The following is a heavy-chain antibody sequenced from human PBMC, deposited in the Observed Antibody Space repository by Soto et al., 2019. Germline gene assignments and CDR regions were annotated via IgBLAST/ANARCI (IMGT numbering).Heavy chain of an antibody. CDR1: GFTFSSYA. CDR2: ISYDGSNK. V-gene: IGHV3-30-3*01. J-gene: IGHJ6*02. Sequence: GGSLRLSCAASGFTFSSYAMHWVRQAPGKGLEWVAVISYDGSNKYYADSVKGRFTISRDNSKNTLYLQMNSLRAEDTAVYYCARVIRLFEPSYGMDVWGQGTTVTVSS. CDR3: ARVIRLFEPSYGMDV. D-gene: IGHD2-21*01.